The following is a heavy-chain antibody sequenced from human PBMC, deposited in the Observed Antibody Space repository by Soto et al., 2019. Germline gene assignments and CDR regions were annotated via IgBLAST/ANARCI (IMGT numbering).Heavy chain of an antibody. CDR2: IDPVGSQV. Sequence: EVQLVESGGGLVQPGGSLRLSCDVSGLSFSSSWMSWVRQAPGQELEWVADIDPVGSQVLYVASVMGRFTVSRDNAKQSLCLKMNSLRVEDTACYYCARDPAWGSLAYWGLGTLVTVSS. J-gene: IGHJ4*02. CDR3: ARDPAWGSLAY. CDR1: GLSFSSSW. D-gene: IGHD7-27*01. V-gene: IGHV3-7*01.